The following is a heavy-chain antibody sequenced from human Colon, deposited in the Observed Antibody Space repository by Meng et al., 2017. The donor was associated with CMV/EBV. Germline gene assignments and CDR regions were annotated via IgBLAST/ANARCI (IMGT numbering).Heavy chain of an antibody. Sequence: LSCTASGFSFEDSTMHWVRQAPGKGLEWVSLITWDGTGTYHADSVKGRFTISRDNSRNSLYLDMISLRPEDAALYYCVKGKDGYNDYWGQGTLVTVSS. CDR1: GFSFEDST. V-gene: IGHV3-43*01. J-gene: IGHJ4*02. CDR3: VKGKDGYNDY. CDR2: ITWDGTGT. D-gene: IGHD5-24*01.